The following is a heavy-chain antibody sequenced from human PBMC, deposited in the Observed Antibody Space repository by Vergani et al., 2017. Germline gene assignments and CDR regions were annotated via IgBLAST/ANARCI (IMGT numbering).Heavy chain of an antibody. D-gene: IGHD1-26*01. CDR1: GYTFTSYA. Sequence: QVQLVQSGAEVKKPGASVKVSCKASGYTFTSYAMHWVRQAPGQRLEWMGWINAGNGNTKYSQKFQGRVTITRDTSASTAYMELSSLRSEDTAVYYCARARLGEWELLLEFDYWGQGTLVTVSS. CDR3: ARARLGEWELLLEFDY. CDR2: INAGNGNT. J-gene: IGHJ4*02. V-gene: IGHV1-3*01.